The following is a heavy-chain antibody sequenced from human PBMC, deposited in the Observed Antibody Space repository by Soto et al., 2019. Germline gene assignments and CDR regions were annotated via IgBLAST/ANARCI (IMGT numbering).Heavy chain of an antibody. V-gene: IGHV5-51*01. J-gene: IGHJ3*02. D-gene: IGHD3-9*01. CDR1: GYSFTSYW. CDR3: ARRNYDIWTGYWNTDAFDI. CDR2: IYPGDSDT. Sequence: GEALKISCRGSGYSFTSYWIGWVRQMPGKGVGGVGIIYPGDSDTRYSPSFQGQVTISADKSISNAYLQWSSLKASDTAMYYCARRNYDIWTGYWNTDAFDIWGQGTMVTVSS.